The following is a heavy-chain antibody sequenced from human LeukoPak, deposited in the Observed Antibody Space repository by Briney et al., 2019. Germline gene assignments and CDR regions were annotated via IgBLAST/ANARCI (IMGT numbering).Heavy chain of an antibody. D-gene: IGHD4-17*01. J-gene: IGHJ4*02. V-gene: IGHV3-48*04. CDR1: GFTFSDYS. CDR3: ARGGGPKVTTQSSIDY. CDR2: ISFSVNTK. Sequence: GGSLRLSCAASGFTFSDYSMNWVRQAPGKGLEWVSYISFSVNTKYYGDSVKGRFTISRDNAKNSLYLQMNSLRAEDTAVYYCARGGGPKVTTQSSIDYWGQGTLVTVSS.